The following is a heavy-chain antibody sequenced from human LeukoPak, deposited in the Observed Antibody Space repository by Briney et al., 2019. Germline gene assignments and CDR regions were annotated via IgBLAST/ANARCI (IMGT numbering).Heavy chain of an antibody. CDR2: ISYSGNT. D-gene: IGHD2-15*01. J-gene: IGHJ3*02. CDR3: ARHCCSGPAKRVFDI. V-gene: IGHV4-39*01. CDR1: GGSIISSDYH. Sequence: MSSETLSLTCTVSGGSIISSDYHWGRVRQPPGKGLEWIGTISYSGNTDYNPSLRSRVTISVDTSNNQFSLRLGSVTAADTAVYHCARHCCSGPAKRVFDIWGQGTMVTVSS.